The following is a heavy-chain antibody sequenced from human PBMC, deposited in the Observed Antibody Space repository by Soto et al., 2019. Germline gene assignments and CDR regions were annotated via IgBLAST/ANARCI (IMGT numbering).Heavy chain of an antibody. J-gene: IGHJ1*01. Sequence: QVQLVQSGAEVKKPGASVKVSCKASGYIFTSHGISWVRQAPGQGLEWMGRISTYNGNTKYAQKLQGRVTMTTDTSASLGYMELRSLRSDDPAVYYCARDNGQWLVSDWGQGTLVTVSS. V-gene: IGHV1-18*01. D-gene: IGHD6-19*01. CDR3: ARDNGQWLVSD. CDR1: GYIFTSHG. CDR2: ISTYNGNT.